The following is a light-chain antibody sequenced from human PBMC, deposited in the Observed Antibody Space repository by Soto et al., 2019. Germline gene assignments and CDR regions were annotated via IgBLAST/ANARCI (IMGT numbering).Light chain of an antibody. CDR1: QSVSSY. Sequence: DIVLTQSPSTLSLSPGERATLSCRASQSVSSYLAWYQQKPGQAPRLLLYDASNIATGIPSRFSGSGSGTDFTLTISSLEPEDFAVYYCQQYGSSRRTFGQGTKVDIK. J-gene: IGKJ1*01. CDR2: DAS. V-gene: IGKV3-11*01. CDR3: QQYGSSRRT.